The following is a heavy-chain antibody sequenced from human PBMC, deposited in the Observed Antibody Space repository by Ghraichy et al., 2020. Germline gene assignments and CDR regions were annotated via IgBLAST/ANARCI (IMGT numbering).Heavy chain of an antibody. Sequence: SETLSLTCAVYGGSFSGYYWSWIRQPPGKGLEWIGEINHSGSTNYNPSLKSRVTISVDTSKNQFSLKLSSVTAADTAVYYCARGGYRFPNYWGQGTLVTVSS. J-gene: IGHJ4*02. CDR3: ARGGYRFPNY. CDR2: INHSGST. V-gene: IGHV4-34*01. CDR1: GGSFSGYY. D-gene: IGHD5-24*01.